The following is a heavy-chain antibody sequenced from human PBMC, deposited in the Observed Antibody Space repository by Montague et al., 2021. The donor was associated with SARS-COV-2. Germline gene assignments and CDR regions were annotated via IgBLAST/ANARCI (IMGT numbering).Heavy chain of an antibody. CDR2: VYGRRST. V-gene: IGHV4-61*02. D-gene: IGHD6-13*01. J-gene: IGHJ5*02. Sequence: VYGRRSTKYNPSLKSRVTISVDTSKNQFSLKVSSVTAADTAAYYCARDLSSSWSYWFDPWGQGTLVTVSS. CDR3: ARDLSSSWSYWFDP.